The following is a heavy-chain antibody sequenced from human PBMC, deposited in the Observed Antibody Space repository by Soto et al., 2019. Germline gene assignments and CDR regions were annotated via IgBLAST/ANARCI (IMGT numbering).Heavy chain of an antibody. D-gene: IGHD3-10*01. V-gene: IGHV1-18*04. CDR3: ARVFTMLRERGMDV. J-gene: IGHJ6*02. CDR2: ISAYNRNT. Sequence: QVQLMQPGGEVKKPGPPLKTPCKAFVKSFSNSVTNGCGQAPGQGLEWMGWISAYNRNTNYAQDLQGRVTMTIDSSTTTAYMELRSLTSDDTAVYYCARVFTMLRERGMDVWGQGTTVTVSS. CDR1: VKSFSNSV.